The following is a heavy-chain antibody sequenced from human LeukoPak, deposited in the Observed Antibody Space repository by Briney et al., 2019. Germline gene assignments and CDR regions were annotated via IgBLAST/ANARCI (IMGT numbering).Heavy chain of an antibody. Sequence: KPSETLSLTCTVFGGSISSSTSYWGWIRQPPGKGLEWIGSIYYSGSTYYNPSLKSRVTISVDTSKNQFSLKLTSVTAADTAVYYCARHRKVGSWFDPWGQGTLVTVSS. CDR1: GGSISSSTSY. J-gene: IGHJ5*02. D-gene: IGHD1-26*01. V-gene: IGHV4-39*01. CDR3: ARHRKVGSWFDP. CDR2: IYYSGST.